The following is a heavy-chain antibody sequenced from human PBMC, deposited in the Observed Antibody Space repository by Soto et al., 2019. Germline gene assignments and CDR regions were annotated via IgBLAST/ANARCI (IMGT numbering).Heavy chain of an antibody. J-gene: IGHJ5*02. CDR3: ARDHYYGSERFDP. CDR2: ISAYNGNT. V-gene: IGHV1-18*01. CDR1: GYTFTSYC. D-gene: IGHD3-10*01. Sequence: VASVKVSCKASGYTFTSYCISWVRQAPGQGLEWMGWISAYNGNTNYAQKLQGRVTMTTDTSTSTAYMELRSLRSGDTAVYYFARDHYYGSERFDPWRKGTPDTV.